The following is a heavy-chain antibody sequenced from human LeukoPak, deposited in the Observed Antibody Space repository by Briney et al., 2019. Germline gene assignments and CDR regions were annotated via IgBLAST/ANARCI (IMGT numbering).Heavy chain of an antibody. CDR2: INSDGSIT. Sequence: PGGSLRLSCAASGFTFSSYWMHWVRQAPGKALIWVSRINSDGSITSYVDSVKGRFTISRDNAKNTLYLEMNSLRAEDTAVYFCARDWRYCTSSSCPQPFDYWGQGTLVTVSS. CDR3: ARDWRYCTSSSCPQPFDY. V-gene: IGHV3-74*01. J-gene: IGHJ4*02. D-gene: IGHD2-2*01. CDR1: GFTFSSYW.